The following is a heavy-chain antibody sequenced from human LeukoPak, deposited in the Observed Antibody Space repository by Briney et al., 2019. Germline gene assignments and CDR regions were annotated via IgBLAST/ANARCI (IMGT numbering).Heavy chain of an antibody. V-gene: IGHV1-18*01. J-gene: IGHJ4*02. CDR1: GYTFTSYG. CDR2: ISAYNGNT. D-gene: IGHD3-9*01. Sequence: ASVKVSCKASGYTFTSYGISWVRQAPGQGLEWMGCISAYNGNTNYAQKLQGRVTMTTDTSTSTAYMELRSLRSDDTAVYYCARDLRYFDWLLPPPYYFDYWGQGTLVTVSS. CDR3: ARDLRYFDWLLPPPYYFDY.